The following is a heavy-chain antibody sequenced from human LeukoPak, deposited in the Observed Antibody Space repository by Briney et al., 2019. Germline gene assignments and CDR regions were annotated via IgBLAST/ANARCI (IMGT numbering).Heavy chain of an antibody. D-gene: IGHD6-6*01. CDR2: ISGSGGST. V-gene: IGHV3-23*01. J-gene: IGHJ4*02. CDR1: GFTFSSYA. CDR3: AKYRGAVAARPNDY. Sequence: GGSLRPSCAASGFTFSSYAMSWVRQAPGKGLEWVSAISGSGGSTYYADSVKGRFTISRDNSKNTLYLQMNSLRAEDTAVYYCAKYRGAVAARPNDYWGQGTLVTVSS.